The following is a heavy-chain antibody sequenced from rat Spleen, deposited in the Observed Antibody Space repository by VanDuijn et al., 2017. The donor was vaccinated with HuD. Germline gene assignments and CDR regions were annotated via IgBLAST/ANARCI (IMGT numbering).Heavy chain of an antibody. CDR1: GHSITSSYR. V-gene: IGHV3-3*01. Sequence: EVQLQESGPGHVKSSQSLSLTCSVTGHSITSSYRWNWIRKLPGNKLDWMGYINSAGSTVYNPSLKSRISITRDTSKNQFFLQVNSVTTEDTATYYCARSDGTHYYLPFIYWGQGTQVTVSS. CDR2: INSAGST. D-gene: IGHD1-12*02. J-gene: IGHJ3*01. CDR3: ARSDGTHYYLPFIY.